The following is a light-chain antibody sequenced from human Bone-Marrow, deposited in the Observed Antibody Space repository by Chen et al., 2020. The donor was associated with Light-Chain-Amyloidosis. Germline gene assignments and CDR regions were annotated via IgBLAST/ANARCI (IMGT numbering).Light chain of an antibody. J-gene: IGLJ2*01. V-gene: IGLV3-25*03. CDR1: DLPTKY. CDR2: RDT. Sequence: SYELTQPPSVSVSPGQTAIITCSGDDLPTKYSYGYQQKPGQAPVLVIHRDTERPTGISERVAGTSSGTNATMTISGGQAKDEDDYKCDSADSSGNDEVIFGGGTKMTV. CDR3: DSADSSGNDEVI.